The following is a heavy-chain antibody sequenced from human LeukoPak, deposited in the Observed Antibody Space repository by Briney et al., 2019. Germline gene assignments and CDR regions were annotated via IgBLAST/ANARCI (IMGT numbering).Heavy chain of an antibody. V-gene: IGHV1-69*13. Sequence: ASVKVSCKASGGTFSSYAISWVRQAPGQGLEWMGGIIPIFGTANYAQKFQGRVTITADESTSRAYMELSSLRSEDTAVYYCARVLGQLGPYYYYYMDVWGKGTTVTVSS. J-gene: IGHJ6*03. CDR3: ARVLGQLGPYYYYYMDV. CDR1: GGTFSSYA. CDR2: IIPIFGTA. D-gene: IGHD6-6*01.